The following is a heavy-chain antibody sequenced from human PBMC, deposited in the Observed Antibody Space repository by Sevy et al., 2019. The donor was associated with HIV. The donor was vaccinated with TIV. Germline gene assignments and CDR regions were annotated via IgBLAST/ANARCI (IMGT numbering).Heavy chain of an antibody. CDR1: GFTFGDYA. J-gene: IGHJ6*02. Sequence: GGSLRLSCTASGFTFGDYAMSWIRQTPGRGLEWVGFIRSKTYGGTTEYAASVKDRFTISRDDSKSIAYLQMNSLKTEDTALYYCTRLRGTISAYYYFCMDVWGQGTTVTVSS. CDR3: TRLRGTISAYYYFCMDV. CDR2: IRSKTYGGTT. D-gene: IGHD3-10*01. V-gene: IGHV3-49*03.